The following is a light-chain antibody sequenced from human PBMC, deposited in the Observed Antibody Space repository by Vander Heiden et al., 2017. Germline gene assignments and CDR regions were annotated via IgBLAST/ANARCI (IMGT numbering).Light chain of an antibody. CDR3: QHSYSAPYT. CDR1: QSSTSY. Sequence: IQMTHAPSSLSASVVDRVTITCRASQSSTSYLNWYQQKPGEAPKLLIYAASTLESGVPSRFSGSGSGTDFTLTISSLQPEDFATYYCQHSYSAPYTFGQGTKLEIK. V-gene: IGKV1-39*01. CDR2: AAS. J-gene: IGKJ2*01.